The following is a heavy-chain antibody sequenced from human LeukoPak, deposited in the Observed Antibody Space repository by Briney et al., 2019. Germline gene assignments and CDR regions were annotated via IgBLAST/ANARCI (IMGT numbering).Heavy chain of an antibody. V-gene: IGHV4-31*03. J-gene: IGHJ5*02. Sequence: SETLSLTCTVSAGSISSGGYYWSGIRQHPGEGLECIGNIYYSGITYYNPSLKSRLTISVDTSKNQCSLKLSSVTAADTAVYYCARALGSSGYGWFDPWGKGTLVTVPS. CDR1: AGSISSGGYY. D-gene: IGHD3-22*01. CDR2: IYYSGIT. CDR3: ARALGSSGYGWFDP.